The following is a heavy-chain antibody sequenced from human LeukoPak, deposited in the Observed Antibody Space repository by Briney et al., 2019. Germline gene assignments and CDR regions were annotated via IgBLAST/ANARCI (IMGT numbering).Heavy chain of an antibody. D-gene: IGHD3-22*01. J-gene: IGHJ4*02. V-gene: IGHV3-23*01. Sequence: GGSLRLSCTASGFTLRNYWMHWVRQAPGKGLEWVSTISSGGGFTNYADSVKGRFTISRDNSKNTLHLQMNSLKDEDTAVYYCAKDRSSSGFSCVDHWGQGTLVTVSS. CDR2: ISSGGGFT. CDR1: GFTLRNYW. CDR3: AKDRSSSGFSCVDH.